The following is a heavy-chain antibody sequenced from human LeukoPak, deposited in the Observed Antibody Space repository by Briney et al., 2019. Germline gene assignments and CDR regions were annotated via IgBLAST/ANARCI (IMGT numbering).Heavy chain of an antibody. CDR3: ARDFGIAAAEEYWFDP. D-gene: IGHD6-13*01. J-gene: IGHJ5*02. Sequence: ASVKVSCKASVYTFTVYYMHWVPQAPGQGLEWMGWINPNIGGTNYAQKFQGRVTMTRDTSISTAYMELSRLRSDDTAVYYCARDFGIAAAEEYWFDPWGQGTLVTVSS. CDR1: VYTFTVYY. V-gene: IGHV1-2*02. CDR2: INPNIGGT.